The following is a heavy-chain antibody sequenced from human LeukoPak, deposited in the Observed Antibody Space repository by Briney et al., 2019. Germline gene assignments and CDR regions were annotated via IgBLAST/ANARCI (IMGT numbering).Heavy chain of an antibody. V-gene: IGHV1-69*04. J-gene: IGHJ4*02. Sequence: GASVKVSCKASGGTFSSYAISWVRQAPGQGLEWMGRIIPILGIANYAQKFQGRVTITADKSTSTAYMELSSLRSDDTAVYYCARRQIDCSTTSCYVDYWGRGTLVTVSS. CDR2: IIPILGIA. CDR3: ARRQIDCSTTSCYVDY. D-gene: IGHD2-2*01. CDR1: GGTFSSYA.